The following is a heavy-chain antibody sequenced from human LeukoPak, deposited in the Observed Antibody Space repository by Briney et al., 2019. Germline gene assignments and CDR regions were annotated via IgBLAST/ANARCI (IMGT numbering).Heavy chain of an antibody. J-gene: IGHJ4*02. CDR3: ARGEGYHSSTLGVY. CDR2: ISYDGSNK. D-gene: IGHD2-2*01. Sequence: PGGSLRLSCAASGFTFSSYAMHWVRQAPGKGLEWVAVISYDGSNKYYADSVKGRFTISRDNSKNTLYLQMNSLRAEDTAVYYCARGEGYHSSTLGVYWGQGTLVTVSS. CDR1: GFTFSSYA. V-gene: IGHV3-30-3*01.